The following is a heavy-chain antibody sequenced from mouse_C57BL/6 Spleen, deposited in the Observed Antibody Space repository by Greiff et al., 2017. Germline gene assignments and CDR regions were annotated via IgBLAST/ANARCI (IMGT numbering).Heavy chain of an antibody. CDR3: ARRDDNYVFDY. CDR1: GFTFSSYG. V-gene: IGHV5-6*01. J-gene: IGHJ2*01. CDR2: ISSGGSYT. Sequence: EVQLVESGGDLVRPGGSLKLSCAASGFTFSSYGMSWVRQTPDKRLEWVATISSGGSYTYYPDSVKGRFTISRDNAKNTLYLQVSSLKSEGTAMNFCARRDDNYVFDYWGQGTTLTVSS. D-gene: IGHD2-1*01.